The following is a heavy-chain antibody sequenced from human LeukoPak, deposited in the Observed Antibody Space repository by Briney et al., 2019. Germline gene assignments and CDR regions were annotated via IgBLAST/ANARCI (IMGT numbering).Heavy chain of an antibody. V-gene: IGHV4-39*01. Sequence: SETLSLTCTVSGGSIHRSRYYWRWIREPPGKGLECIGSLYYSGITYYNPSLKSRVTISVDTSKNQSSLKLSSVTAADTAVYYCARLPGWRSGWSLIAPFDYWGQGTLVTVSS. CDR1: GGSIHRSRYY. D-gene: IGHD6-19*01. CDR2: LYYSGIT. CDR3: ARLPGWRSGWSLIAPFDY. J-gene: IGHJ4*02.